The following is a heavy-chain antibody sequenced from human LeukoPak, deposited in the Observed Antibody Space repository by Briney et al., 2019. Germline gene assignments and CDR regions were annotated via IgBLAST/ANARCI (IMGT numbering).Heavy chain of an antibody. CDR3: ASSGITIFGVTINDLPDY. CDR2: ISYDGTNK. Sequence: GGSLRLSCAASGFTFSSYAMHWVRQAPGKGLEWVAVISYDGTNKYYADSVKDRFTISRDNSKNTLYLQMNSLRAEDTAVYYCASSGITIFGVTINDLPDYWGQGTLVTVSS. V-gene: IGHV3-30-3*01. CDR1: GFTFSSYA. J-gene: IGHJ4*02. D-gene: IGHD3-3*01.